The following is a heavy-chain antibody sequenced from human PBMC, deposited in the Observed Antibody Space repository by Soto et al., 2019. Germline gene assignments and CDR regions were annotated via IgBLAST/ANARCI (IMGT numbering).Heavy chain of an antibody. V-gene: IGHV1-18*01. CDR3: ARVRAELGYCSGPSCLPYFNGMDV. CDR2: ISAYNGNT. Sequence: QVQLVQSGAVVKKPGASVKVSCKAAGYTFTSYGISWLRQAPGQVLEWMGWISAYNGNTDYAQQVQDRVTMTTDTSTNTIYMELRSLRSDDTAVYYCARVRAELGYCSGPSCLPYFNGMDVWGQGTTVIVSS. CDR1: GYTFTSYG. D-gene: IGHD2-2*01. J-gene: IGHJ6*02.